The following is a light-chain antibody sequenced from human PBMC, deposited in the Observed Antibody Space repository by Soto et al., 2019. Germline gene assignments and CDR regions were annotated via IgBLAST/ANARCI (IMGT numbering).Light chain of an antibody. Sequence: AIQMTQSPSSLSASVGDRVTITCRASQGIRNDLGWYQQRPGKAPELLIYATSILQSGVPSRFSGSGSGTDFTLTISSLHHEDFATYYCLQDYNYPRTFGQGTKVEIK. V-gene: IGKV1-6*01. J-gene: IGKJ1*01. CDR2: ATS. CDR3: LQDYNYPRT. CDR1: QGIRND.